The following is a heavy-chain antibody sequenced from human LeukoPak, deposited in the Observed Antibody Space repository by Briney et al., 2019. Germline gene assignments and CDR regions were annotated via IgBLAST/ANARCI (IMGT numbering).Heavy chain of an antibody. D-gene: IGHD2-15*01. CDR3: ARDHCNGGRCYSMANFDY. Sequence: ASVKVSCRVSGYTFTNYGISWVRQAPGQGLEWMAWTSAYNDNTNLAQNFQGRVTMTTDTSTSIAYMELTNLRSDDTAVYFCARDHCNGGRCYSMANFDYWGQGTLVTVSS. V-gene: IGHV1-18*01. J-gene: IGHJ4*02. CDR1: GYTFTNYG. CDR2: TSAYNDNT.